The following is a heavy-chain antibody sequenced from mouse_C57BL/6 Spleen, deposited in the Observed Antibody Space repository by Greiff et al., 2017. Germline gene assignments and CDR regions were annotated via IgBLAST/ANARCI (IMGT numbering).Heavy chain of an antibody. CDR3: ARDYGSSSPYYAMDY. Sequence: VQLQQSGAELARPGASVKLSCKASGYTFTSYGISWVKQRTGQGLEWIGEIYPRSGNTYYNEKFKGKATLTADKSSSTAYMELRSLTSEDSAVYFCARDYGSSSPYYAMDYWGQGTSVTVSS. CDR2: IYPRSGNT. CDR1: GYTFTSYG. D-gene: IGHD1-1*01. V-gene: IGHV1-81*01. J-gene: IGHJ4*01.